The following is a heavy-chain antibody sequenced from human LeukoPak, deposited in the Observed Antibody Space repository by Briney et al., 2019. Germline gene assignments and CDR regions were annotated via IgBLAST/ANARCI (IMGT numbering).Heavy chain of an antibody. V-gene: IGHV3-23*01. CDR2: ISGSGGNT. CDR1: GFTFSSYA. D-gene: IGHD1-7*01. Sequence: PGGSLRLSCAASGFTFSSYAMSWVRQAPGKGLECVSTISGSGGNTYYADSVKGRFTISRDNSKNTLYLQMSSLRAEDTAVYYCAKGGTRSKDAFDFWGQGTMVTVSS. J-gene: IGHJ3*01. CDR3: AKGGTRSKDAFDF.